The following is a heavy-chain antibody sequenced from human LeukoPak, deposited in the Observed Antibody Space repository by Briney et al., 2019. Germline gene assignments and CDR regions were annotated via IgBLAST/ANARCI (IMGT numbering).Heavy chain of an antibody. CDR2: ISAYNGNT. Sequence: ASVKVSCKASGYTFTSYGISWVRQAPGQGLEWMGWISAYNGNTNYAQKLQGRVTMTTDTSTSTAYMELRSLRSDDTAVYYCARDPNDYGGDPGGFAWGQGTLVTVSS. V-gene: IGHV1-18*01. CDR1: GYTFTSYG. D-gene: IGHD4-23*01. CDR3: ARDPNDYGGDPGGFA. J-gene: IGHJ5*02.